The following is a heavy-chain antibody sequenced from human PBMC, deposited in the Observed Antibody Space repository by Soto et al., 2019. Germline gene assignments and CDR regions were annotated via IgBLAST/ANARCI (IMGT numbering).Heavy chain of an antibody. V-gene: IGHV3-21*01. J-gene: IGHJ6*02. CDR1: GFTFSSYS. Sequence: PGGSLRLSCAASGFTFSSYSMNWVRQAPGKGLEWVSSISSSSSYIYYADSVKGRFTISRDNAKNSLYLQMNSLRAEDTAVYYCARDRDYDSSGSRYGMDVWGQGTTVTVSS. CDR2: ISSSSSYI. CDR3: ARDRDYDSSGSRYGMDV. D-gene: IGHD3-22*01.